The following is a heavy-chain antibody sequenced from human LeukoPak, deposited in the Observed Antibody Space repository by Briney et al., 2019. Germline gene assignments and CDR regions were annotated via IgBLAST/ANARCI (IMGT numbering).Heavy chain of an antibody. CDR2: ISGYNGNT. CDR3: ARDLSLGRHDDGEPFDY. CDR1: GYTFTNHG. D-gene: IGHD4-17*01. J-gene: IGHJ4*02. Sequence: ASVMVSCKTSGYTFTNHGISWVRQAPGQGLEWMGWISGYNGNTNYVQKSRGRVTMTTDTSTSTAYMELRSLSSDDTAVYYCARDLSLGRHDDGEPFDYWGQGTLVTVSS. V-gene: IGHV1-18*01.